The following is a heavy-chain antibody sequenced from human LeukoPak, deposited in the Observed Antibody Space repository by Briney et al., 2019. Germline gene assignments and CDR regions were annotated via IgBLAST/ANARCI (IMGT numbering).Heavy chain of an antibody. J-gene: IGHJ5*02. CDR3: ARVMYYYGSGSYLETYNWFDP. D-gene: IGHD3-10*01. V-gene: IGHV7-4-1*02. CDR1: GYTFTSYA. CDR2: INNNTGNP. Sequence: ASVKVSCKASGYTFTSYAMNWVRQAPGQGLEWMGWINNNTGNPTYAQGFTGRFVFSLDTSVSTAYLQISSLKAEDTAVYYCARVMYYYGSGSYLETYNWFDPWGQGTLVTVSS.